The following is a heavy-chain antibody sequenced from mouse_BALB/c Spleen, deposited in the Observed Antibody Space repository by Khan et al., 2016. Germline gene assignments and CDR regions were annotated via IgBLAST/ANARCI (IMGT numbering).Heavy chain of an antibody. CDR1: GYTFTNYG. CDR2: INTYTGEP. J-gene: IGHJ3*01. Sequence: QIQLVQSGPELKKPGETVKISCKASGYTFTNYGMNWVKQAPGKGLKWMGWINTYTGEPTYADDFKGRFAFSLETSASTAYLQINNLKNEYTATYFCATIGTTFAYWGQGTLVTVSA. CDR3: ATIGTTFAY. V-gene: IGHV9-3-1*01. D-gene: IGHD2-14*01.